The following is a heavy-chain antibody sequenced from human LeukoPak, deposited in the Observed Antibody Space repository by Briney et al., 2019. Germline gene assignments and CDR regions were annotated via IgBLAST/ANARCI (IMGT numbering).Heavy chain of an antibody. Sequence: GGSLRLSCAASGFAFSSYWMPWVRRAPGKGLVGVSRMNSDGSNTRCADSVKGRFTISRDNAKNTLYLQMNSLRAEDTAVYYCVRDGPGDFPVDYWGQGPLVTVSS. D-gene: IGHD2/OR15-2a*01. CDR1: GFAFSSYW. V-gene: IGHV3-74*01. CDR2: MNSDGSNT. J-gene: IGHJ4*02. CDR3: VRDGPGDFPVDY.